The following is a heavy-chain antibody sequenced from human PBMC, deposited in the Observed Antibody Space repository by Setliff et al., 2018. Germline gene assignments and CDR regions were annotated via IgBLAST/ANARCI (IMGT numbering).Heavy chain of an antibody. J-gene: IGHJ4*02. CDR1: GFTFNAYA. CDR2: ITFGSLSR. Sequence: GGSLRLSCAASGFTFNAYAMSWVRQAPGKGLEWVSAITFGSLSRYYADSVKGRFTISRDNSKNTLFLEMNSLRTEDTAVYYCAKGQGQYYDSSGYYGRVLDYWGQGTLVTVSS. V-gene: IGHV3-23*01. D-gene: IGHD3-22*01. CDR3: AKGQGQYYDSSGYYGRVLDY.